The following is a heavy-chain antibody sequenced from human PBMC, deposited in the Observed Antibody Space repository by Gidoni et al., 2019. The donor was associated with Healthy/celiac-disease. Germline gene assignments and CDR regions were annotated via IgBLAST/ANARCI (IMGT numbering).Heavy chain of an antibody. Sequence: QVQLQESGPGLVKPSQTLSLTCTVSGGSISSGGYYWSWSRQHPGKGLEWIGYIYYSGSTYYNPSLKSRGTISVDTSKNKFYRKLSSVTAADTAVYYGARHLRGRFDPWGQGTLVTVSS. V-gene: IGHV4-31*03. J-gene: IGHJ5*02. CDR2: IYYSGST. CDR3: ARHLRGRFDP. CDR1: GGSISSGGYY.